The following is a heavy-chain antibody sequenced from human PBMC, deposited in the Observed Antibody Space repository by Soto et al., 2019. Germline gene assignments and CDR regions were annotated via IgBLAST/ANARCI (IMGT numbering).Heavy chain of an antibody. CDR1: GFSFSSDW. CDR3: VSGVHVQYGFDV. Sequence: EVQLVESGGGLVQPGGSLRLSCAASGFSFSSDWMHWVRQAPGKGLAWVSRIKYDGGGADYADSVKGRFTISRDNAENTWHVQMNSLRAEEAAVYYCVSGVHVQYGFDVWGQGTMVTIAS. D-gene: IGHD3-10*02. J-gene: IGHJ3*01. CDR2: IKYDGGGA. V-gene: IGHV3-74*01.